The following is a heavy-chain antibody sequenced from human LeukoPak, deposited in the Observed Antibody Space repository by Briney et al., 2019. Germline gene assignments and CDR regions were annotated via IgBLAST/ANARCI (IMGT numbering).Heavy chain of an antibody. V-gene: IGHV4-34*01. CDR1: GGSSSGYY. Sequence: SETLSLTCAVYGGSSSGYYWSWIRQPPGKGLEWIGEINHSGSTNYNPSLKSRVTISVDTSKNQFSLKLSSVTAADTAVYYCARAEGVGTYYYYYYGMDVWGQGTTVTVSS. CDR2: INHSGST. CDR3: ARAEGVGTYYYYYYGMDV. D-gene: IGHD3-10*01. J-gene: IGHJ6*02.